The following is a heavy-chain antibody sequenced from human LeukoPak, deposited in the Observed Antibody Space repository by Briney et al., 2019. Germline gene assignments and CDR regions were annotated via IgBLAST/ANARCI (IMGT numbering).Heavy chain of an antibody. CDR3: ARDRDGGFAFDI. CDR2: IMPNGETR. Sequence: GGSLRLSCTASGFTFSDYAMSWVRQAPGKGLEYVSAIMPNGETRGYANSMKGRFTISRDNSKNTLYLQMGSLRAEDMAIYYCARDRDGGFAFDIWGQGKLVTVSS. V-gene: IGHV3-64*01. CDR1: GFTFSDYA. D-gene: IGHD2-15*01. J-gene: IGHJ3*02.